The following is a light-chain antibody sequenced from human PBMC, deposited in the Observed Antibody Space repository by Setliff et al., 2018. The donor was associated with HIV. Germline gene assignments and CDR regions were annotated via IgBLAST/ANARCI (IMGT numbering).Light chain of an antibody. CDR1: SRDVGDYNY. CDR2: DVY. J-gene: IGLJ1*01. CDR3: CSYAGSRAWV. Sequence: SALAQPRSVSGSPGQSVTISCTGTSRDVGDYNYVSWYQQYPGKAPKLIIYDVYKRPSGVPDRLSGSKSGNTASLTISGLQAEDEADYYCCSYAGSRAWVFGTGTKVTVL. V-gene: IGLV2-11*01.